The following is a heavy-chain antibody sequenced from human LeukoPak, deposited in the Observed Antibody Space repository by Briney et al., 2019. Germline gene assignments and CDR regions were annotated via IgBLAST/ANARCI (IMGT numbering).Heavy chain of an antibody. CDR1: GFTVSSNF. J-gene: IGHJ4*02. V-gene: IGHV3-53*01. CDR3: ANMAVIAGRGNY. Sequence: PGGSLRLSCAASGFTVSSNFMSWVRQAPGKGLEWVSLIYSGGSTYYADSVKGRFTISRDNSKNTLYLQMNSLRAEDTAVYYCANMAVIAGRGNYWGQGTLVTVSS. D-gene: IGHD2-15*01. CDR2: IYSGGST.